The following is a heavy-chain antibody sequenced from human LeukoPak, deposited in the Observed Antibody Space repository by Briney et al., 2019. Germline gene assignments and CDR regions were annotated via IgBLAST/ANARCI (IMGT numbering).Heavy chain of an antibody. CDR3: ARWVMVRGVYDAFDI. V-gene: IGHV3-53*01. J-gene: IGHJ3*02. Sequence: GGSLRLSCAASGFTVSSNYMSWVRQAPGKGLEWVSVIYSGGSTYYADSVKGRFTISRDNSKNTLYLQMNSLRAEDTAVYHCARWVMVRGVYDAFDIWGQGTTVIVSS. D-gene: IGHD3-10*01. CDR1: GFTVSSNY. CDR2: IYSGGST.